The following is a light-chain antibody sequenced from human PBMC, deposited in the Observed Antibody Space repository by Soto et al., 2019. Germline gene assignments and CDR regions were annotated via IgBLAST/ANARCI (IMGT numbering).Light chain of an antibody. J-gene: IGLJ3*02. V-gene: IGLV2-14*01. CDR2: QVS. CDR3: SSYISMIVRV. Sequence: QSALTQPASVSGSPGQSITISCTGTSSDVGGYDFVSWYQHHPGKAPRLIIYQVSNRPSGVSNRFSGSKSGNTASLTISGLQPEDEAAYYCSSYISMIVRVFGGGTKVTVL. CDR1: SSDVGGYDF.